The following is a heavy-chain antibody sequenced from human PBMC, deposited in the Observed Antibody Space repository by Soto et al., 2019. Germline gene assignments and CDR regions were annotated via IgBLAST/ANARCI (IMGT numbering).Heavy chain of an antibody. V-gene: IGHV3-30-3*01. CDR1: GFTFSSDS. Sequence: ESVGGVVQPGGSLRLSYATSGFTFSSDSMHWFRQASGKGLEWVAATSSGGGTKLYADSVKGRFTISRDNSKNTLYLQMNSLRTEDTAVYYCAREVVTTQWYFDNWGQGILVTVSS. CDR3: AREVVTTQWYFDN. D-gene: IGHD1-1*01. J-gene: IGHJ4*02. CDR2: TSSGGGTK.